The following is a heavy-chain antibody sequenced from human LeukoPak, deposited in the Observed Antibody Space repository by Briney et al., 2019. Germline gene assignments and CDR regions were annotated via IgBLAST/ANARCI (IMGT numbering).Heavy chain of an antibody. J-gene: IGHJ4*02. V-gene: IGHV3-7*03. Sequence: GGSLRLSCAASGFTFSSYWMSWVRQAPGKGLEWVANIKEDGSEKHYADSVKGRFTISRDNAKNSLYLQMNSLRAADTALYYCARSWQWLGAFDYWGQGSLVTVSS. CDR3: ARSWQWLGAFDY. CDR2: IKEDGSEK. CDR1: GFTFSSYW. D-gene: IGHD6-19*01.